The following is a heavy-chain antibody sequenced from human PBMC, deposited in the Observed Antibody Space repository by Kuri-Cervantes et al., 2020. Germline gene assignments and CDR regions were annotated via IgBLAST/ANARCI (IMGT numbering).Heavy chain of an antibody. Sequence: GESLKSSCAASGFTFSSYAMSWVRQAPGEGLEWVSAISGSGGSTYYADSVKGRFTISRDNSKNTLYLQMNSLRAEDTAVYYCARDPPLKVGATGWFDPWGQGTLVTVSS. J-gene: IGHJ5*02. V-gene: IGHV3-23*01. D-gene: IGHD1-26*01. CDR3: ARDPPLKVGATGWFDP. CDR1: GFTFSSYA. CDR2: ISGSGGST.